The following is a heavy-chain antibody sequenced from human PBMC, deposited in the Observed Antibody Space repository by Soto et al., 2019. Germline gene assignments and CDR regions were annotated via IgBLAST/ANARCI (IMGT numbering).Heavy chain of an antibody. CDR3: ARGVNDYDSSGYYWGSLFDY. V-gene: IGHV4-4*07. CDR2: VYSSGST. J-gene: IGHJ4*02. Sequence: KPSDTVALRXTVCGGSISVYYWNWIRQPAGKGLEWIGRVYSSGSTNYNPSVKSRITMSIDTSKNQFSLKLSSVTAADTAVYYCARGVNDYDSSGYYWGSLFDYWGQGTLVTVSS. D-gene: IGHD3-22*01. CDR1: GGSISVYY.